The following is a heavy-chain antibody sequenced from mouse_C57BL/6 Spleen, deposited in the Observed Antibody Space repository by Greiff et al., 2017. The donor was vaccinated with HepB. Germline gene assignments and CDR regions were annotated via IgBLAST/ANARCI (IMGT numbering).Heavy chain of an antibody. J-gene: IGHJ1*03. Sequence: QVQLQQSGPELVKPGASVKLSCKASGYTFTSYDINWVKQRPGQGLEWIGWIYPRDGSTKYNEKFKGKATLTVDTSSSTAYMELHSLTSEDSAVYFCASGDYSNYGYFDVWGTGTTVTVSS. CDR2: IYPRDGST. CDR3: ASGDYSNYGYFDV. D-gene: IGHD2-5*01. V-gene: IGHV1-85*01. CDR1: GYTFTSYD.